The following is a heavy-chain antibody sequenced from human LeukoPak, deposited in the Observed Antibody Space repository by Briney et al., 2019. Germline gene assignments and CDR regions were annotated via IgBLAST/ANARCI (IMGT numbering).Heavy chain of an antibody. J-gene: IGHJ6*03. D-gene: IGHD5-24*01. Sequence: SVKVSCKASGGTFSSYAISWVRQAPGQGLEWMGGIIPIFGTANYAQKFQGRVTITTDESTSTAYMELSSLRSEDTAVYYCASASGAVEMATISAYYYYYTDVWGQGTTVTVSS. CDR1: GGTFSSYA. CDR3: ASASGAVEMATISAYYYYYTDV. CDR2: IIPIFGTA. V-gene: IGHV1-69*05.